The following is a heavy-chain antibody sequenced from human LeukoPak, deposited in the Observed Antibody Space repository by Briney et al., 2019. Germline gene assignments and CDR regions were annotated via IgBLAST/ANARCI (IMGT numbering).Heavy chain of an antibody. J-gene: IGHJ4*02. CDR3: AKPTYCGGDCYSLGFDY. CDR2: ISGDNKYI. CDR1: GFTFSTYA. V-gene: IGHV3-21*01. Sequence: GGSLRLSCAASGFTFSTYAMNWVRQAPGKGLEWVSSISGDNKYIYYADSAKGRFTISRDNSKNTLYLQMNSLRAEDTAVYYCAKPTYCGGDCYSLGFDYWGQGTLVTVSS. D-gene: IGHD2-21*02.